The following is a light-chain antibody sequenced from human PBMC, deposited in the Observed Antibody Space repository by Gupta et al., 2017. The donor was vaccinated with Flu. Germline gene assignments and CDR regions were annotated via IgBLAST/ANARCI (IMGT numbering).Light chain of an antibody. CDR2: EVN. CDR3: ISYTSRSIFF. CDR1: SSDVGDYNS. Sequence: QSALPQPASVSGSPGQSITISCTGTSSDVGDYNSVSWYQHHSGKAPKLVSYEVNNRPSGVSNRFSGSKSGDTASLTISGLQAEDEADYYCISYTSRSIFFFGTGTTVTV. V-gene: IGLV2-14*01. J-gene: IGLJ1*01.